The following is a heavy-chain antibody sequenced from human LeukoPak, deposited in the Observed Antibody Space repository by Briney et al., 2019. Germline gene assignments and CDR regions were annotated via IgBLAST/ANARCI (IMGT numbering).Heavy chain of an antibody. CDR1: GFTFSDYY. CDR3: ARAVVPAATFDY. D-gene: IGHD2-2*01. J-gene: IGHJ4*02. CDR2: ISSSSSYT. V-gene: IGHV3-11*06. Sequence: WGSLRLSCAASGFTFSDYYMSWIRQASGKGLEWVSYISSSSSYTNYADSVKGRFTISRDNAKNSLYLQMNSLRAEDTAVYYCARAVVPAATFDYWGQGTLVTVSS.